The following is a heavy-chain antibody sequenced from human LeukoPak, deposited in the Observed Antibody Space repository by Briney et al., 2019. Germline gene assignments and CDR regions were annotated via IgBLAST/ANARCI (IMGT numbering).Heavy chain of an antibody. D-gene: IGHD3-22*01. J-gene: IGHJ6*03. CDR1: GFTFSSYS. Sequence: GGSLRLSCAASGFTFSSYSMNWVRQAPGKGLEWVSSISSSSSYIYYADSVKGRFTISRDNAKNSLYLQMNSLRAEDTAVYYCAREAGSSGYLFYYYYYMDVWGKGTTVTISS. CDR2: ISSSSSYI. CDR3: AREAGSSGYLFYYYYYMDV. V-gene: IGHV3-21*01.